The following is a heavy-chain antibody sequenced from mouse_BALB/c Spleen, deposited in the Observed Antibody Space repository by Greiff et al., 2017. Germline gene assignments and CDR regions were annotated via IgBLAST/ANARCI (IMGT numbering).Heavy chain of an antibody. Sequence: EVKLMESGPGLVKPSQSLSLTCTVTGYSITSDYAWNWIRQFPGNKLEWMGYISYSGSTSYNPSLKSRISITRDTSKNQFFLQLNSVTTEDTATYYCARDYYGSSSYWYFDVWGAGTTVTVSS. V-gene: IGHV3-2*02. D-gene: IGHD1-1*01. J-gene: IGHJ1*01. CDR3: ARDYYGSSSYWYFDV. CDR1: GYSITSDYA. CDR2: ISYSGST.